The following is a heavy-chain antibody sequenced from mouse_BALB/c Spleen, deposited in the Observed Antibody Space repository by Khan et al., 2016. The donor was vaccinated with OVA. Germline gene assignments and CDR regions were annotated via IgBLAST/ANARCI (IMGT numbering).Heavy chain of an antibody. Sequence: EVELVESGGGLVKPGGPLKLSCAASGFTFSTYAMSWVRQTPEKRLEWVATISSGGDYTYYPDSVKGRFTISRDNAKNTLYLQMNSLRSEDTAMYYWARHNYGPVAYWGQGTLVTVSA. CDR2: ISSGGDYT. V-gene: IGHV5-9-3*01. CDR1: GFTFSTYA. J-gene: IGHJ3*01. CDR3: ARHNYGPVAY. D-gene: IGHD1-1*01.